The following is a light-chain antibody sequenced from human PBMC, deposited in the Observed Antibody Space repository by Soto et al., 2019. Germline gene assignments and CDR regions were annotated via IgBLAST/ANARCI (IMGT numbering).Light chain of an antibody. CDR2: AAS. J-gene: IGKJ1*01. V-gene: IGKV1-6*01. Sequence: AIQMTQSPSSLSASIGDRATITCRASQDIRNELGWYQQKPGKAPKVLISAASSLEDGVPSRFSGSGSGTDFTLTISSLRPEDFATYFCLQHYNYPRTFGQGTKVEIK. CDR3: LQHYNYPRT. CDR1: QDIRNE.